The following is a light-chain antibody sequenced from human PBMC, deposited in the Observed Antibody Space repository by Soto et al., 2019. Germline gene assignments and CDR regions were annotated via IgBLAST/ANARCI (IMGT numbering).Light chain of an antibody. J-gene: IGLJ2*01. CDR1: SSDIGAYNF. Sequence: QSVLTQPASVSGSPGQSITISCTGTSSDIGAYNFVSWYQQRPGKAPKLMLYDVNIRPSGVSNRFSGSKSGNTASLTISGLQAEDEADYYCTSWTTSTTMIFGGGTKLT. CDR2: DVN. V-gene: IGLV2-14*03. CDR3: TSWTTSTTMI.